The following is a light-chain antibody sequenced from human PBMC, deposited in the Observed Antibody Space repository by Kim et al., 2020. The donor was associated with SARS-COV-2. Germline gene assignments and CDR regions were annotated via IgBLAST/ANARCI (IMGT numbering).Light chain of an antibody. Sequence: ENVLTQSPGTLSLSPGERATLSCRASQSISSSYLGWYQQKPGQAPRLLFYGASNRATGIPDRFSGSGSGTEFTLTISRLEPEDFAVYYCQQCGTSSYTFGQGTKLEI. CDR2: GAS. CDR3: QQCGTSSYT. CDR1: QSISSSY. J-gene: IGKJ2*01. V-gene: IGKV3-20*01.